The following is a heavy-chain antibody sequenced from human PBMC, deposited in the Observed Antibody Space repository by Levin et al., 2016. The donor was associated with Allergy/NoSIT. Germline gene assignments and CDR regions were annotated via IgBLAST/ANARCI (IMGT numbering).Heavy chain of an antibody. Sequence: PGKGLEWIGYIYYSGSTYYNPSLKSRVTISVDMSKNQFSLKLSSVTAADTAVYYCASLYYYGSGSYPPWGQGTLVTVSS. V-gene: IGHV4-31*02. J-gene: IGHJ5*02. CDR3: ASLYYYGSGSYPP. D-gene: IGHD3-10*01. CDR2: IYYSGST.